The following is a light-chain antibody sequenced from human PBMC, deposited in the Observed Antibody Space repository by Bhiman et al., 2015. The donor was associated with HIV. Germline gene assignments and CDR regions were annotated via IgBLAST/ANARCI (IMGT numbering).Light chain of an antibody. CDR2: RNN. V-gene: IGLV1-47*01. CDR1: SSNIGSNY. J-gene: IGLJ2*01. CDR3: SSYAGRDVVI. Sequence: QSVLTQPPSASGTPGQRVTISCSGSSSNIGSNYVYWYQQLPGTTPKLLIYRNNQRPSGVPDRFSGSKSGTSASLAISGLRSEDEADYYCSSYAGRDVVIFGGGTKLTVL.